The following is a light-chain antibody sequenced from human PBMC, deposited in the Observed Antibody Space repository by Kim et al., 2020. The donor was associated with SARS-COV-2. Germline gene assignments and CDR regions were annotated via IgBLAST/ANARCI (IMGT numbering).Light chain of an antibody. J-gene: IGLJ2*01. CDR2: EVS. CDR3: SSYTSSSTLI. Sequence: GPSVTLSCPGTSSDVGSYTRVSWYQPPPGTAPKLIIYEVSDRPSGVPHRFSGSKSGNTASLTISWLQTEDEADYYCSSYTSSSTLIFGGGTKVTVL. V-gene: IGLV2-18*02. CDR1: SSDVGSYTR.